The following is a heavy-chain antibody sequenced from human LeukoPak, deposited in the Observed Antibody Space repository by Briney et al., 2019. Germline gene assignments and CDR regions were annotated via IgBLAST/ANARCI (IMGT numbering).Heavy chain of an antibody. CDR2: IWYDGSNK. CDR3: ARRSGGSAWFDP. CDR1: GFTFSSYG. V-gene: IGHV3-33*01. D-gene: IGHD2-15*01. J-gene: IGHJ5*02. Sequence: PGRSLRLSCAASGFTFSSYGMRWVRQAPGKGLEWVAVIWYDGSNKYYADSVKGRFTISRDNSKNTLYLQMNSLRAEDTAVYYCARRSGGSAWFDPWGQGTLVTVSS.